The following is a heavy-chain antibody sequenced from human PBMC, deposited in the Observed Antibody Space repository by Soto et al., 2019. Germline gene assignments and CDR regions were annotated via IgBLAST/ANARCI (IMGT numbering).Heavy chain of an antibody. CDR1: GGSISSGDYY. J-gene: IGHJ4*02. D-gene: IGHD5-18*01. V-gene: IGHV4-30-4*01. CDR3: AREEGYSYGFDY. Sequence: SLTCTVSGGSISSGDYYWSWIRQPPGKGLEWIGYIYYSGSTYYNPSLKSRVTISVDPSKNQFSLKLSSVTAADTAVYYCAREEGYSYGFDYWGQGTLVTVSS. CDR2: IYYSGST.